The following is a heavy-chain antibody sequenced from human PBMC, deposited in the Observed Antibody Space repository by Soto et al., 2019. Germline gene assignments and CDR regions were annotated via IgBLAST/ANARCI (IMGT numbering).Heavy chain of an antibody. Sequence: EVQLVESGGGLVKPGGSLRLSCAASGFTFSNAWMNWVRQAPGKGLEWVGRIKSKTDGGTTDYAAPVKGRFTISREHSKYKVYLQMNSMQTEDTAVYYSTTQSKEDDFWSCYYSEYYFDYLGQGTLVTVSS. CDR2: IKSKTDGGTT. CDR1: GFTFSNAW. D-gene: IGHD3-3*01. J-gene: IGHJ4*02. CDR3: TTQSKEDDFWSCYYSEYYFDY. V-gene: IGHV3-15*07.